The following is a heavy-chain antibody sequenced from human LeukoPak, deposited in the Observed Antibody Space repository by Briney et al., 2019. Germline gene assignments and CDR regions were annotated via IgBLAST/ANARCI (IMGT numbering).Heavy chain of an antibody. V-gene: IGHV1-24*01. D-gene: IGHD3-22*01. Sequence: GASVKVSCKVSGYTLTELSMHWVRQAPGKGLEWMGGFDPEDGETIYAQRLQGRVTMTEDTSTDTAYMELSSLRSEDTAVYYCATWSYYDSSGYGNIYYYYGMDVWGQGTTVTVSS. CDR2: FDPEDGET. J-gene: IGHJ6*02. CDR3: ATWSYYDSSGYGNIYYYYGMDV. CDR1: GYTLTELS.